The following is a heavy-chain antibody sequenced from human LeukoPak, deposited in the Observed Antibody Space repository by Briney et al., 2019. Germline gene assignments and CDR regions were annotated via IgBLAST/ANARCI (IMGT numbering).Heavy chain of an antibody. Sequence: GGSLRLSCAASGFTFSSYAMSWVRQAPGKGLEWVSGISGRDSTTYYADSVKGRFTISRENSKNTLYLQMNSLRAEDTAVYYCSRAQSGSGLGYWGQGTLVTVSS. J-gene: IGHJ4*02. V-gene: IGHV3-23*01. CDR2: ISGRDSTT. CDR1: GFTFSSYA. D-gene: IGHD6-25*01. CDR3: SRAQSGSGLGY.